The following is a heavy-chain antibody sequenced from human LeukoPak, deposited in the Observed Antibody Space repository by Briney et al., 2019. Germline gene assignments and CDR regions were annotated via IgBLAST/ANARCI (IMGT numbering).Heavy chain of an antibody. D-gene: IGHD1-26*01. CDR2: MNGDGSQI. J-gene: IGHJ3*01. Sequence: GGSLRLSCAASGFTFSGHWMSWVRQAPAKGLEWVAHMNGDGSQIYYMDFVKGRFTISGDNAKNSLYLQMNGLGAEDTAVYYCVAWGNSGNSWGQGTMVIVSS. V-gene: IGHV3-7*01. CDR3: VAWGNSGNS. CDR1: GFTFSGHW.